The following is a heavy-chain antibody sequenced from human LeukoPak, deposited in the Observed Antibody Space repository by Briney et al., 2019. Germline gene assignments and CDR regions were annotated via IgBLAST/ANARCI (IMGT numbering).Heavy chain of an antibody. Sequence: ASVKVSCKASGYTFTSYDINWVRQATGQGLEWMGWMNPSSGNTGYAQKFQGRVTMTRNTSISTAYMELSSLRSEDTAVYYCARGPLRYFDWSSKYDAFDIWGQGTMVTVSS. CDR1: GYTFTSYD. D-gene: IGHD3-9*01. J-gene: IGHJ3*02. CDR3: ARGPLRYFDWSSKYDAFDI. CDR2: MNPSSGNT. V-gene: IGHV1-8*01.